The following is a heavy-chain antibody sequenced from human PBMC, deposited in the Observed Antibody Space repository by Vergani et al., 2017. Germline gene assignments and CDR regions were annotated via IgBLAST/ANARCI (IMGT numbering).Heavy chain of an antibody. V-gene: IGHV3-23*01. CDR1: GSTFSSYA. D-gene: IGHD3-22*01. CDR2: ISGSGGST. J-gene: IGHJ3*02. CDR3: ATVSYDSSGYYYESRAVDI. Sequence: EVQLLESGGGLVQPGGSLRLSCAASGSTFSSYAMSWVRQAPGKGLEWVSAISGSGGSTYYADSVKGRVTISRDNSKNTLYLQMNSLRAEDTAVYYCATVSYDSSGYYYESRAVDIWRQGTMVTVSS.